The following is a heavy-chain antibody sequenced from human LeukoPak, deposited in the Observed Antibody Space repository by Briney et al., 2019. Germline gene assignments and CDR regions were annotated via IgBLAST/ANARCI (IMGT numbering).Heavy chain of an antibody. CDR3: AKTLGGYDSDGFDI. D-gene: IGHD5-12*01. CDR1: GFTVSSNY. Sequence: GGSLRLSCAASGFTVSSNYMSWVRQAPGKGLEWVSLIHRDDTYYADSVKGRFTISRDNAKNSLYLQMNSLRAEDTALYYCAKTLGGYDSDGFDIWGQGTMVTVSS. V-gene: IGHV3-53*05. J-gene: IGHJ3*02. CDR2: IHRDDT.